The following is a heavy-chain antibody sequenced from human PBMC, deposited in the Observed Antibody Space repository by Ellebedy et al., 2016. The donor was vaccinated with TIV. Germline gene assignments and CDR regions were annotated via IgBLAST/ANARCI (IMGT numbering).Heavy chain of an antibody. CDR1: GGSFSGYY. J-gene: IGHJ4*02. CDR2: INHSGST. V-gene: IGHV4-34*01. D-gene: IGHD3-22*01. Sequence: MPSETLSLTCAVYGGSFSGYYWSWIRQPPGKGLEWIGEINHSGSTNYNPSLKSRVTISVDTSKNQFSLKLNSVTAADTAVYYCARTRVTLIVVAPGYFDYWGQGTLVTVSS. CDR3: ARTRVTLIVVAPGYFDY.